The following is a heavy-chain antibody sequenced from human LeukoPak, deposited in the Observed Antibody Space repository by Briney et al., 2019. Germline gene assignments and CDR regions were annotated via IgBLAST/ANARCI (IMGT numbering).Heavy chain of an antibody. J-gene: IGHJ1*01. CDR3: SAGPSGWTEFFRH. CDR1: AFTLSDFT. Sequence: PGGSLRLSCAAPAFTLSDFTIHWVRQASGKGLEWVARIRSKANNYATEYGASVKGRFTISRYDAKNTAYLQMNSLKTEDTAIYYCSAGPSGWTEFFRHWGQGTLVTVSS. V-gene: IGHV3-73*01. D-gene: IGHD6-19*01. CDR2: IRSKANNYAT.